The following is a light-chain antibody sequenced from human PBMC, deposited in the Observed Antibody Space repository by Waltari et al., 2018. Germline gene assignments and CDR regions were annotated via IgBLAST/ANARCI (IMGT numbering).Light chain of an antibody. CDR2: DTS. J-gene: IGKJ4*01. CDR1: QDVSRY. V-gene: IGKV3-11*01. Sequence: EVVLTQSPATLSLSPGERATLSCRASQDVSRYLAWYQQKPGQAPRLLIYDTSNRATGIPARFSGSGSGTDFTLTISRLEPEDSAVYYCLQRRNWPPLSFGGGTKVEIK. CDR3: LQRRNWPPLS.